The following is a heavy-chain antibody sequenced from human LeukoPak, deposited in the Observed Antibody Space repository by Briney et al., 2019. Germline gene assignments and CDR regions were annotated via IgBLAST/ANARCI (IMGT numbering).Heavy chain of an antibody. CDR1: GFTFGDYA. D-gene: IGHD6-19*01. Sequence: GRSLRLSCTASGFTFGDYAMSWVRQAPGKGLEWVGFIRSKAYGGTTEYAASVKGRFTISRDDSKSIAYLQMNSLKTEDTAVYYCTRDSLDRIAVAGTLGYWGQGTLVTVSS. CDR2: IRSKAYGGTT. CDR3: TRDSLDRIAVAGTLGY. V-gene: IGHV3-49*04. J-gene: IGHJ4*02.